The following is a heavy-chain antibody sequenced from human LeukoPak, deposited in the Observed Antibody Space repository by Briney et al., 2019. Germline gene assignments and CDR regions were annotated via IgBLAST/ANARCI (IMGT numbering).Heavy chain of an antibody. CDR3: ARDSLSQWLVDY. V-gene: IGHV3-48*03. D-gene: IGHD6-19*01. CDR1: GFTFSSYE. J-gene: IGHJ4*02. Sequence: GGSLRLSCAASGFTFSSYEMNWVRQARGKELAWVSYISSSGSTIYYADSVKGRFTISRDNAKNSLYLQMNSLRAEDTAVYYCARDSLSQWLVDYWGQGTLVTVSS. CDR2: ISSSGSTI.